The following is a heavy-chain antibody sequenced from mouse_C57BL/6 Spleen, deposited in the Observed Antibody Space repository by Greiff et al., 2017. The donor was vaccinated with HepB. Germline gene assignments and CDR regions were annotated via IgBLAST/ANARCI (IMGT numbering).Heavy chain of an antibody. CDR3: ARYHYYGSSLYWYFDV. Sequence: QVQLQQPGAELVKPGASVKLSCKASGYTFTSYWMHWVKQRPGQGLEWIGMIHPNSGSTNYNEKFKSKATLTVDKSSSTAYMQLSSLTSEDSAVYYCARYHYYGSSLYWYFDVWGTGTTVTVSS. D-gene: IGHD1-1*01. J-gene: IGHJ1*03. CDR1: GYTFTSYW. V-gene: IGHV1-64*01. CDR2: IHPNSGST.